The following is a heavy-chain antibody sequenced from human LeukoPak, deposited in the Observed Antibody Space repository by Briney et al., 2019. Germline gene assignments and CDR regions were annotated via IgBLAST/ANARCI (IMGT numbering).Heavy chain of an antibody. CDR3: TRAYWVGFHFDS. CDR1: GGSISSGDYF. CDR2: IYYSGTT. V-gene: IGHV4-30-4*01. Sequence: SETLSLTCSVSGGSISSGDYFWTWIRQPPGTGLEYIGYIYYSGTTYYNPSLKSRITMSVDMSANQFSLRLTSVSAADTAVYYCTRAYWVGFHFDSWGQGTLVTVSS. J-gene: IGHJ4*02. D-gene: IGHD2-21*01.